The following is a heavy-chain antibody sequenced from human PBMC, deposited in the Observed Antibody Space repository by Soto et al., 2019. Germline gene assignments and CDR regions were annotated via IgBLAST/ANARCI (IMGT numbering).Heavy chain of an antibody. CDR1: GGTFSSYA. CDR3: ARDYSHSSSWYDPNAFDI. V-gene: IGHV1-69*05. D-gene: IGHD6-13*01. Sequence: VKVSCKASGGTFSSYAISWVRRAPGQGLEWMGGIIPIFGTANYAQKLQGRVTMTTDTSTSTAYMELRSLRSDDTAVYYCARDYSHSSSWYDPNAFDIWGQGTMVTVSS. J-gene: IGHJ3*02. CDR2: IIPIFGTA.